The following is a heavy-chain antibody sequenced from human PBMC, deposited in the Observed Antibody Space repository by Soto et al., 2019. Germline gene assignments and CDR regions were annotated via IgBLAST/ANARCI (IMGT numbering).Heavy chain of an antibody. CDR2: IYSGGST. Sequence: GGSLRLSCAASGFTVSSNYMSWVRQAPGKGLEWVSVIYSGGSTYYADSVKGRFTISRDNSKNTLYLQMNSLRAEDTAVYYCARGPEGGDYYYYYYMDVWGKGTTVTVSS. CDR3: ARGPEGGDYYYYYYMDV. J-gene: IGHJ6*03. V-gene: IGHV3-66*01. CDR1: GFTVSSNY. D-gene: IGHD2-21*02.